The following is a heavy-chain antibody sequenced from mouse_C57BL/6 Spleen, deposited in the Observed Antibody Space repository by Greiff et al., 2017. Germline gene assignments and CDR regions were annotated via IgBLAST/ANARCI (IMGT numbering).Heavy chain of an antibody. V-gene: IGHV2-6-1*01. J-gene: IGHJ3*01. Sequence: VKVVESGPGLVAPSQSLSITCTVSGFSLTSYGVHWVRQPPGKGLEWLVVIWSDGSTTYNSALKSRLSISKDNSKSQVFLKMNSLQTDDTAMYYSARQYYDYDDGSFAYWGQGTLVTVSA. CDR1: GFSLTSYG. D-gene: IGHD2-4*01. CDR3: ARQYYDYDDGSFAY. CDR2: IWSDGST.